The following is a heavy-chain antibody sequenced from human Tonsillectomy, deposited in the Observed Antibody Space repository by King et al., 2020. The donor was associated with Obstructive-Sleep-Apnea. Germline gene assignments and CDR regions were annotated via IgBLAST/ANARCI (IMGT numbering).Heavy chain of an antibody. CDR1: GFTFSSYA. CDR3: ARDFVMVRGANYYYYGMDV. Sequence: VQLVESGGGVVQPGRSLRLSCAASGFTFSSYAMHWVRQAPGKGLEWVAGISYDGSNKYYADSVKGRFTISRDNSKNTLYLQMNSLRAEDTAVYYCARDFVMVRGANYYYYGMDVWGQGTPVTVSS. J-gene: IGHJ6*02. D-gene: IGHD3-10*01. CDR2: ISYDGSNK. V-gene: IGHV3-30*04.